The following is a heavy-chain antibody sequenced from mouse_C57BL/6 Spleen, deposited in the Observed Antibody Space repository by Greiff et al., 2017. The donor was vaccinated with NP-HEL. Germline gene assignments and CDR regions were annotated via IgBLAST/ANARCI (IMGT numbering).Heavy chain of an antibody. CDR3: ARGNAMDY. J-gene: IGHJ4*01. CDR2: IDPSDSYT. CDR1: GYTFTSYW. V-gene: IGHV1-59*01. Sequence: QVQLQQPGAELVRPGTSVKLSCKASGYTFTSYWMHWVKQRPGQGLEWIGVIDPSDSYTNYNQKFKGKATLNVDTSSSTAYMQLSSLTSEDSAVYYCARGNAMDYWGQGTSVTVSS.